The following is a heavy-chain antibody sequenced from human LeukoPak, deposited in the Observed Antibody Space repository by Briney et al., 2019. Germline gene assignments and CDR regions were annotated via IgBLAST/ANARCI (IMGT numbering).Heavy chain of an antibody. D-gene: IGHD1-7*01. CDR3: ARQLTGTIGY. CDR2: IYPGDSDT. V-gene: IGHV5-51*01. J-gene: IGHJ4*02. Sequence: GESLKISCKGSGYGFTSYWVAGVRQMPGKGLEWMGIIYPGDSDTRYSPSFQGQVTISADKSIGTAYLQWSSLKASDTAMYYCARQLTGTIGYWGQGTLVTVSS. CDR1: GYGFTSYW.